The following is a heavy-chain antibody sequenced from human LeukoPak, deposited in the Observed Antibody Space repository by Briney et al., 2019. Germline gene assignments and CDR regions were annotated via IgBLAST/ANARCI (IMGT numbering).Heavy chain of an antibody. V-gene: IGHV3-48*03. D-gene: IGHD2-2*01. CDR2: ISSSGSTI. Sequence: GESLRLSCAASGFTFSSYEMNWVRQAPGKGLEWVSYISSSGSTIYYADSVKGRFTISRDNAKNSLYLQMNSLRAEDTAVYYCAREGYCSSTSCPTGFDYWGQGTLVTVSS. CDR1: GFTFSSYE. CDR3: AREGYCSSTSCPTGFDY. J-gene: IGHJ4*02.